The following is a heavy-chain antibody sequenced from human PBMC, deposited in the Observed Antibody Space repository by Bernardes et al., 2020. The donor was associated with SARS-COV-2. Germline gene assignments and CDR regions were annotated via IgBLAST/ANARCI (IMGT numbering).Heavy chain of an antibody. D-gene: IGHD6-19*01. CDR1: GFTFSDYY. Sequence: GGSLRLSCAASGFTFSDYYMSWIRQAPGKGLEWVSYISSSSSYTNYADSVKGRFTISRDNAKNSLYLQMNSLRAEDTAVYYCAAGYSSGWSMIDYWGQGTLVTVSS. CDR2: ISSSSSYT. CDR3: AAGYSSGWSMIDY. J-gene: IGHJ4*02. V-gene: IGHV3-11*06.